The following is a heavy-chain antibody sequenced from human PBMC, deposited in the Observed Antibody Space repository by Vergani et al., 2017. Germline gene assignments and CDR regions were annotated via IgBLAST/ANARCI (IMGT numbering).Heavy chain of an antibody. CDR1: GFTFSSYA. CDR2: ISYDGSNK. Sequence: QVQLVESGGGVVQPGRSLRLSCAASGFTFSSYAMHWVRQAPGKGLEWVAVISYDGSNKYYADSVKGRFTISRDNAKNSLYLQMNSLRAEDTAVYYCARDVDATMVREDAFDIWGQGTMVNVSS. D-gene: IGHD3-10*01. CDR3: ARDVDATMVREDAFDI. V-gene: IGHV3-30-3*01. J-gene: IGHJ3*02.